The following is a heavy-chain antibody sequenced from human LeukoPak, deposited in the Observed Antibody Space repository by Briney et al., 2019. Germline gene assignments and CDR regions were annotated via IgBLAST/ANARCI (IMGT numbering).Heavy chain of an antibody. V-gene: IGHV3-7*01. J-gene: IGHJ4*02. CDR3: ARDPQFFDWLLAFDY. CDR1: GFTFSRYW. Sequence: GGSLRLSCAASGFTFSRYWMNWVRQAPRKGPEWVANIKQDGSEQFYADSVKGRFTISRDNTKNSLYLQMHSVRAEDTAVYFCARDPQFFDWLLAFDYWGQGALVTVSS. CDR2: IKQDGSEQ. D-gene: IGHD3/OR15-3a*01.